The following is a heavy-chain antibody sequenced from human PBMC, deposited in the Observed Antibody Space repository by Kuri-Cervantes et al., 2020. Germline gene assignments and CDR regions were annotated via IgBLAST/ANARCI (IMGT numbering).Heavy chain of an antibody. CDR2: ISWNSGSI. D-gene: IGHD3-10*01. V-gene: IGHV3-9*01. CDR1: GFAFDDYA. CDR3: ARAGGDLYYGSGLDY. Sequence: SLKISCAASGFAFDDYAMHWVRQAPGKGLEWVSGISWNSGSIGYVDSVKGRFTISRDNAKNSLYLQMNSLRAEDTAVYYCARAGGDLYYGSGLDYWGQGTLVTVSS. J-gene: IGHJ4*02.